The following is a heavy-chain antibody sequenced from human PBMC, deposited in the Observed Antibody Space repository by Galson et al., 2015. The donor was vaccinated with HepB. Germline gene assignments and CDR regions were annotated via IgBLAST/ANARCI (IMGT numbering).Heavy chain of an antibody. CDR1: GYTFTGYY. CDR2: INPNSGGT. D-gene: IGHD3-3*01. J-gene: IGHJ5*02. CDR3: ARETPVLRFLEWLSKRGWFDP. Sequence: SVKVSCKASGYTFTGYYMHWVRQAPGQGLEWMGRINPNSGGTNYAQKFQGRVTMTRDTSISTAYMELSRLRSDDTAVYYCARETPVLRFLEWLSKRGWFDPWGQGTLVTVSS. V-gene: IGHV1-2*06.